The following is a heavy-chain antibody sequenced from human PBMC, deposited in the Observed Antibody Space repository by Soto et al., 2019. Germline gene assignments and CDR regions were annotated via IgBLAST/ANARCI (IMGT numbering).Heavy chain of an antibody. CDR2: VRNKANSYST. CDR1: GFTFSDHY. J-gene: IGHJ4*02. Sequence: EVQLVESGGGLVQPGGSLRLSCVVSGFTFSDHYMDWVRQAPGKGLEYIGRVRNKANSYSTEYAASVKGRFTISRDDSKNSLYLQMNSLKTEDTAVYYCVRDSRFWSLDCWGQGTLVTVSS. V-gene: IGHV3-72*01. CDR3: VRDSRFWSLDC. D-gene: IGHD2-2*01.